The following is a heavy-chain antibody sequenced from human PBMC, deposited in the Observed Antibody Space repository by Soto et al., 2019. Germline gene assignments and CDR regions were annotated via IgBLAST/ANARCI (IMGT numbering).Heavy chain of an antibody. CDR2: IYPGDSDT. D-gene: IGHD2-21*01. CDR3: ARKDVAGNSVDF. V-gene: IGHV5-51*01. CDR1: GYSFTTYW. Sequence: GESLKISCKASGYSFTTYWIGWVRQMPGKGLEWMGIIYPGDSDTRYSPSFQGQVTISADKSISTAYLQWSSLKASDSAMFYCARKDVAGNSVDFWGQGTLVTVSS. J-gene: IGHJ4*02.